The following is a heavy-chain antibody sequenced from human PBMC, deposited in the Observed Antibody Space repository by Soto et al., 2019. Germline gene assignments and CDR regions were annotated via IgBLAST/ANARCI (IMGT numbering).Heavy chain of an antibody. CDR2: IFFSGNT. V-gene: IGHV4-31*03. D-gene: IGHD4-17*01. Sequence: LCLTCTVSGGSILNGGHYRTWIRQHPGKGLEWIGRIFFSGNTHYNPALKSRLTFSLDTAKNQFSLKLTSVTAADTAIYYCARDNYGGTLDFWGPGTLVTVSS. CDR3: ARDNYGGTLDF. J-gene: IGHJ4*02. CDR1: GGSILNGGHY.